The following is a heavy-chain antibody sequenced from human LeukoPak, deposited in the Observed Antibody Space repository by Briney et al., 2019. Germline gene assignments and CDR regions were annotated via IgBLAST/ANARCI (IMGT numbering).Heavy chain of an antibody. J-gene: IGHJ4*02. CDR1: GFTFSSYC. V-gene: IGHV3-30*18. CDR2: ISYDGSNK. CDR3: ANVGSYGHFDH. Sequence: GGSLRLSCAASGFTFSSYCMHWVRQAPGKGLEWVAVISYDGSNKYYADSVKGRFTISRDNSKNTLYLQMNSLRAEDTAVYYCANVGSYGHFDHWGQGTLVTVSS. D-gene: IGHD3-16*01.